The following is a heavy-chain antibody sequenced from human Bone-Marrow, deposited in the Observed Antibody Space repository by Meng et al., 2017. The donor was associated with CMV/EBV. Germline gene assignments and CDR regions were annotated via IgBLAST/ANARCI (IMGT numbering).Heavy chain of an antibody. D-gene: IGHD2-2*01. CDR2: ISWNSGSI. CDR3: AKDTAALAYGAFDI. CDR1: GFTFDDYS. Sequence: SLKISCAASGFTFDDYSIHWVRQAPGKGLEWVSGISWNSGSIGYADSVKGRFTISRDNAKNSLYLQMNSLRAEETDLYYCAKDTAALAYGAFDIWGQGTMVTVSS. J-gene: IGHJ3*02. V-gene: IGHV3-9*01.